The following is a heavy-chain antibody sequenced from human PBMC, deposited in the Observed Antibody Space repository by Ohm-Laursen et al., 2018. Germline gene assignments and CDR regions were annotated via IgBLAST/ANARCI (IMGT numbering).Heavy chain of an antibody. J-gene: IGHJ4*02. CDR2: INTGGGST. V-gene: IGHV1-46*01. Sequence: GASVKVSCKSSGYTFTNYYMHWVRQAPGQGLEWMGIINTGGGSTSHVQKFQGRLTMTRDTSTSTVYMELSSLRSEDTAMYYCARGQPIDFWGQGTLVTVSS. CDR1: GYTFTNYY. CDR3: ARGQPIDF.